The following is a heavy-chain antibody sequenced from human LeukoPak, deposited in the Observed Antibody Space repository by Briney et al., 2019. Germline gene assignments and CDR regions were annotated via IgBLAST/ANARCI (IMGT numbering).Heavy chain of an antibody. Sequence: GGSPRLSCAASGFTFSSYSMNWVRQAPGKGLECVSSISSSSSSIYYADSVKGRFTIPRDDAKNSLYLQMNSLRAEDTAVYYCARTATDTGEFDYWGQGTLVTVSS. CDR2: ISSSSSSI. D-gene: IGHD6-13*01. J-gene: IGHJ4*02. CDR3: ARTATDTGEFDY. CDR1: GFTFSSYS. V-gene: IGHV3-21*01.